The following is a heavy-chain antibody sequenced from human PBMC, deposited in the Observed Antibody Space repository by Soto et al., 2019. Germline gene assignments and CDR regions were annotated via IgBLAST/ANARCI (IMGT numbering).Heavy chain of an antibody. V-gene: IGHV3-11*05. D-gene: IGHD2-15*01. CDR2: ISSSSSYT. CDR3: ARDDCSGGSCYPTGDYYYYGMDV. Sequence: PGGSLRLSCAASGFTFSDYYMSWIRQAPGKGLEWVSYISSSSSYTNYADSVKGRFTISRDNAKNSLYLQMNSLRAEDTAVYYCARDDCSGGSCYPTGDYYYYGMDVWGQGTTVTVSS. CDR1: GFTFSDYY. J-gene: IGHJ6*02.